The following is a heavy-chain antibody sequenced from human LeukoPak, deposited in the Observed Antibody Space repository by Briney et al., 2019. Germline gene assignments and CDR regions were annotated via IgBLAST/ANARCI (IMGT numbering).Heavy chain of an antibody. CDR1: GGSISSGGYY. Sequence: PSETLSLTCTVSGGSISSGGYYWSWLRQHPGKGLEWIGYIYYSGSTYYNPSLKSRVTISVDTSKNQFSLKLSSVTAADTAVYYCARDAREWSGYYRWFDPWGQGTLVTVSS. J-gene: IGHJ5*02. CDR2: IYYSGST. D-gene: IGHD3-3*01. V-gene: IGHV4-31*03. CDR3: ARDAREWSGYYRWFDP.